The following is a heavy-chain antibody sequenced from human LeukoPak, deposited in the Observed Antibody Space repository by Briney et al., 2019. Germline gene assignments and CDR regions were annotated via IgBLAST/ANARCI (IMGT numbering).Heavy chain of an antibody. V-gene: IGHV4-30-4*08. J-gene: IGHJ4*02. CDR1: GGSISSGEYY. CDR2: IYYSGST. CDR3: ASLQNGGYSNYAIGY. Sequence: SQTLSLTCTVSGGSISSGEYYWGWIRQPPGKGQEWIGYIYYSGSTYYNPSLKSRVTISVDTSKNQFSLKLSSVTAADTAVYYCASLQNGGYSNYAIGYWGQGTLVTVSS. D-gene: IGHD4-11*01.